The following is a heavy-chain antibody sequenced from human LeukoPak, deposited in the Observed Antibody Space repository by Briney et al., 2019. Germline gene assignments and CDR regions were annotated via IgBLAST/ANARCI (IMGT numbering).Heavy chain of an antibody. V-gene: IGHV4-59*01. CDR3: ARGGRRITMVRGVIWDHDY. D-gene: IGHD3-10*01. CDR2: IYYSGST. CDR1: GDSINSYY. J-gene: IGHJ4*02. Sequence: SETLSLTCTVSGDSINSYYWSWIRQPPGKGLEWIGYIYYSGSTNYNPSLKSRVTISVDTSKNQFSLKLSSVTAADTAVYYCARGGRRITMVRGVIWDHDYWGQGTLVTVSS.